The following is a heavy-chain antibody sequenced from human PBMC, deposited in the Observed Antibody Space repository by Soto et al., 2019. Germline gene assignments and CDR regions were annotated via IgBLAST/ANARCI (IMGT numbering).Heavy chain of an antibody. CDR1: GGSFSGYY. V-gene: IGHV4-34*01. J-gene: IGHJ5*02. CDR3: ARGRTWVDP. Sequence: QVQLQQWGAGLLKPSETLSLTCAVYGGSFSGYYWSWIRQPPGKGLEWLGEINHSGSTNYNPTLNDRFTTPVHTSKNPSSLQLSSVAAAAAAGYYSARGRTWVDPWGQGHLVTVSS. CDR2: INHSGST.